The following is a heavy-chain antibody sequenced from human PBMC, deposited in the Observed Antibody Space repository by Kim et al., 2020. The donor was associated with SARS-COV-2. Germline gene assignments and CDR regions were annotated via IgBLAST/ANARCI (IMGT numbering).Heavy chain of an antibody. CDR2: IYYSGTT. CDR3: VRYDSSGYYSDF. V-gene: IGHV4-31*03. CDR1: GGAISSGGNY. Sequence: SETLSLTCTVSGGAISSGGNYWSWIRQPPGKGLEWIGYIYYSGTTYYNPSLKSRLTISVDMSKNQFSLKLSSVTAADSAVYYCVRYDSSGYYSDFWGQGTLVTVSP. J-gene: IGHJ4*02. D-gene: IGHD3-22*01.